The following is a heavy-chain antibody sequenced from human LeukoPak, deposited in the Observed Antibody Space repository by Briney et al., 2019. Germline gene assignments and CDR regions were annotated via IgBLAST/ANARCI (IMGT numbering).Heavy chain of an antibody. D-gene: IGHD2-15*01. CDR1: GGSISSYY. CDR2: IYYSGST. V-gene: IGHV4-59*01. CDR3: ARDQGYCSGGSCLNWFDS. J-gene: IGHJ5*01. Sequence: PSETLSLTCNVSGGSISSYYWSWIRQPPGKGLEWRGYIYYSGSTKYNPSLKSRVTFSVDKSKNQFSLKLTSVTAADTAVYYCARDQGYCSGGSCLNWFDSWGQGILVTVSS.